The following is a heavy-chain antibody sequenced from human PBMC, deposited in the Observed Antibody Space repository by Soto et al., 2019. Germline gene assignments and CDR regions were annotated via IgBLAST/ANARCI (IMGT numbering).Heavy chain of an antibody. CDR1: GGSISSGGYY. Sequence: PSETLSLTCTVSGGSISSGGYYWSWIRQHPGKGLEWIGYIYYSGSTYYNPSLKSRVTISVDTSKNQFSLKLSSVTAADTAVYYCARDETNDSSGYYPLDIWGQGTMVTVSS. J-gene: IGHJ3*02. CDR2: IYYSGST. V-gene: IGHV4-31*03. D-gene: IGHD3-22*01. CDR3: ARDETNDSSGYYPLDI.